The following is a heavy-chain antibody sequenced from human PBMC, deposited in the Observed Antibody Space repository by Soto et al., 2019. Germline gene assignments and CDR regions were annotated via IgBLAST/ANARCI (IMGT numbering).Heavy chain of an antibody. Sequence: QVQLQQWGAGLLKPSETLSLTCAVYGGSFSGYYWSWIRQPPGKGLEWIGEINHSGSTNYNPSLKNRVPLSVDTYKNQFPLKLSSLTAADTAVYYCARGDGRNFDYWGQGTLVTVSS. J-gene: IGHJ4*02. V-gene: IGHV4-34*01. CDR1: GGSFSGYY. CDR3: ARGDGRNFDY. CDR2: INHSGST.